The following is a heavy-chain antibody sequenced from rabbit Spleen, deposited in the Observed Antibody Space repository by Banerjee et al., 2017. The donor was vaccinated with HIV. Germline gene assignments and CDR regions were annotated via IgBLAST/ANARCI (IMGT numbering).Heavy chain of an antibody. Sequence: QSLQESGGGLVKPGGSLALTCKASGFTLSSYWMCWVRQAPGKGPEWIACIYNGDGSTYYATWVNGRFTISKTSSTTVTLQMTSLTAADTATYFCARAPDSGYWAVAFNLWGQGTLVTVS. J-gene: IGHJ4*01. CDR3: ARAPDSGYWAVAFNL. D-gene: IGHD1-1*01. V-gene: IGHV1S40*01. CDR2: IYNGDGST. CDR1: GFTLSSYW.